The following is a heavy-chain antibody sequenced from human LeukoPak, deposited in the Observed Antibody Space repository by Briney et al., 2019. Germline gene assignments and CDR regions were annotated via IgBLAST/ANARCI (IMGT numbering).Heavy chain of an antibody. J-gene: IGHJ6*02. Sequence: SETLSLTCIVSGGSISSYYWSWIRQPPGKGLEWIGYIYYSGSTNYNPSLKSRVTISVDTSKNQFSLKLSSVTAADTAVYYCARHQAAAIHYYYYGMGVWGQGTTVSVSS. CDR1: GGSISSYY. V-gene: IGHV4-59*08. CDR3: ARHQAAAIHYYYYGMGV. D-gene: IGHD2-2*01. CDR2: IYYSGST.